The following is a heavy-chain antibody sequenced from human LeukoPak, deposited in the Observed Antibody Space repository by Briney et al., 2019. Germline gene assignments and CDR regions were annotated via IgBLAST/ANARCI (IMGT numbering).Heavy chain of an antibody. Sequence: SETLSLTCAVYGGSFSGYYWSWIRQPPGKGLEWIGEINHSGSTNYNPSLKSRVTISVDTSKNQFPLKLSSVTAADTAVYYCARRRGYSYGRPGYFDYWGQGTLVTVSS. V-gene: IGHV4-34*01. CDR2: INHSGST. J-gene: IGHJ4*02. D-gene: IGHD5-18*01. CDR1: GGSFSGYY. CDR3: ARRRGYSYGRPGYFDY.